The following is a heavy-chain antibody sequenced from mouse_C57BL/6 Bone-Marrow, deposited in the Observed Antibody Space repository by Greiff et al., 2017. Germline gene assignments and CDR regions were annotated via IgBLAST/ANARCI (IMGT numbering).Heavy chain of an antibody. Sequence: VQLQQSGAELARPGASVKLSCKASGYTFTSYGISWVKQRTGQGLEWIGEIYPRSGNTYYNEKFKGKATLTADKSSSTAYMELRSLTSEDSAVYVCARVGGYDVDYAMDYWGQGTSVTVSS. J-gene: IGHJ4*01. D-gene: IGHD2-2*01. V-gene: IGHV1-81*01. CDR1: GYTFTSYG. CDR3: ARVGGYDVDYAMDY. CDR2: IYPRSGNT.